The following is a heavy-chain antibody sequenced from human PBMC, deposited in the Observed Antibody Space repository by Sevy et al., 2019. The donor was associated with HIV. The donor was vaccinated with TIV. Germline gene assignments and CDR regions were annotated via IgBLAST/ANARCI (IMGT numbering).Heavy chain of an antibody. Sequence: GGSLRLSCAASGFTFCNYDMNWVRQAPGKGLEWVSYISSGSSYIYYADSLKGRVTISRDNANNSLFLQLNSLRAEDTAVYYCARALDYYDTCGSYYWGQGALVTVSS. V-gene: IGHV3-21*04. D-gene: IGHD3-22*01. CDR2: ISSGSSYI. CDR1: GFTFCNYD. J-gene: IGHJ4*02. CDR3: ARALDYYDTCGSYY.